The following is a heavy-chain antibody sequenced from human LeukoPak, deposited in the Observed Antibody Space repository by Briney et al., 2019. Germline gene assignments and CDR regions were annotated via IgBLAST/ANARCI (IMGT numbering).Heavy chain of an antibody. V-gene: IGHV3-48*01. Sequence: GGPLRLSCAASGFTFSTYSMNWVRQAPGKGLEWVSYISSGSSTIYYADSVKGRFTISRDNAKNSLYLQVNSLRAEDTAVYYCARGGSPDYGDYNWFDPWGQGTLVTVSS. D-gene: IGHD4-17*01. CDR2: ISSGSSTI. CDR3: ARGGSPDYGDYNWFDP. J-gene: IGHJ5*02. CDR1: GFTFSTYS.